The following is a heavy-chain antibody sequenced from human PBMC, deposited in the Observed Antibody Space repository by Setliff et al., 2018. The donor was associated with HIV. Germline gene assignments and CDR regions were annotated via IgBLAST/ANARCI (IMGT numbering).Heavy chain of an antibody. CDR3: APVRDGYNYFFDF. D-gene: IGHD5-12*01. J-gene: IGHJ4*02. CDR1: GFTFDDYA. V-gene: IGHV3-9*03. Sequence: GGSLRLSCAASGFTFDDYAMHWVRQAPGKGLEWVSGISWNSGSIGYADSVKGRFTISRDNAKNSLYLQMNSLRAEDMAVYYCAPVRDGYNYFFDFWGPGTLVTVSS. CDR2: ISWNSGSI.